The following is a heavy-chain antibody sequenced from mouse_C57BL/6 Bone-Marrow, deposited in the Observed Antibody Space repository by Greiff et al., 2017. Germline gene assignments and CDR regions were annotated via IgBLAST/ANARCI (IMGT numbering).Heavy chain of an antibody. CDR3: TRRVGRGFAY. Sequence: QVPLQQSGAELVQPGASVTLSCKASGYTFTDYEMHWVKQTPVHGLEWIGAIDPETGGTAYNQKFKGKAILTADKSSSTAYMELRSLTSEDTAVYYCTRRVGRGFAYWGQGILVTVSA. V-gene: IGHV1-15*01. D-gene: IGHD4-1*01. J-gene: IGHJ3*01. CDR2: IDPETGGT. CDR1: GYTFTDYE.